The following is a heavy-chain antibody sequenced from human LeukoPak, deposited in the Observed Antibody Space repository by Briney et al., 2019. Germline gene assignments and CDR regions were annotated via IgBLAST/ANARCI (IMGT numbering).Heavy chain of an antibody. CDR1: GFTFTDPY. V-gene: IGHV3-72*01. CDR3: NRPPISTTGRGWEDY. J-gene: IGHJ4*02. CDR2: IRNKAQSYTT. Sequence: GGSLRLSCAPSGFTFTDPYIDWVREAPGEGLGWVFRIRNKAQSYTTDYGASVKGRITRSRDDSKNSVYLQMRGLKTEDTAVYYCNRPPISTTGRGWEDYWGQGTLVTVSS. D-gene: IGHD1-1*01.